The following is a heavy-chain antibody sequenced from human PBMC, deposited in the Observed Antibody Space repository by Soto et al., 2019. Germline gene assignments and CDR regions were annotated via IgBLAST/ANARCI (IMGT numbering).Heavy chain of an antibody. CDR2: ISYDGSNK. CDR3: VTGYSSSWY. V-gene: IGHV3-30*03. D-gene: IGHD6-13*01. Sequence: PGGSLRLSCAASGFTFSSYGMHWVRQAPGKGLEWVAVISYDGSNKYYADSVKGRFTISRDNSKNTLYLQMNSLRAEDTAVYYCVTGYSSSWYWGQGTLVTVSS. J-gene: IGHJ4*02. CDR1: GFTFSSYG.